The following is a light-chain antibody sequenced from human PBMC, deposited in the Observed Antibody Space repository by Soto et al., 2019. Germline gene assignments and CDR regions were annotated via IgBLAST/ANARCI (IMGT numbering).Light chain of an antibody. V-gene: IGKV3-20*01. Sequence: EIVLTQSPGTLSLSPGERATLSCRASQTISSSHLAWYQQKPGQAPRLLIYGASSRATDIPDRFSGSGSGADFTLTISRLKPEDFAVYYCQHYDSSLWTFGPGTKVEIK. CDR1: QTISSSH. CDR3: QHYDSSLWT. J-gene: IGKJ1*01. CDR2: GAS.